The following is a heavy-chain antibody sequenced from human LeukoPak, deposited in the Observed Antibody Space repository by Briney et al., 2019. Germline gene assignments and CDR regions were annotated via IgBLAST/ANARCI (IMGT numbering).Heavy chain of an antibody. J-gene: IGHJ3*02. V-gene: IGHV3-30-3*01. D-gene: IGHD3-10*01. CDR1: GFTFSSYA. Sequence: GGSLRLSCAASGFTFSSYAMHWVRQAPGKGLEWVAVISYDGSNKYYADSVKGRFTISRDNSKNTLYLQMNSLRAEDTAVYYCARDFGGSGSYYRKIYAFDIWGQGTMVTVSS. CDR2: ISYDGSNK. CDR3: ARDFGGSGSYYRKIYAFDI.